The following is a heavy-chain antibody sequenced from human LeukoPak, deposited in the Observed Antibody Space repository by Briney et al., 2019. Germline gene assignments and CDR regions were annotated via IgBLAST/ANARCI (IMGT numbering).Heavy chain of an antibody. J-gene: IGHJ3*01. Sequence: PSETLSLTCSVSGVSIYSSTYYWAWIRQPPGKGLEFIGSIYYNEDTFHNPSLKSRLTISVDTSANLFSLRLTSVTAADTATYYCARQLAAGNDGSDVWGQGTVVTVSS. CDR2: IYYNEDT. CDR1: GVSIYSSTYY. V-gene: IGHV4-39*01. CDR3: ARQLAAGNDGSDV. D-gene: IGHD2-15*01.